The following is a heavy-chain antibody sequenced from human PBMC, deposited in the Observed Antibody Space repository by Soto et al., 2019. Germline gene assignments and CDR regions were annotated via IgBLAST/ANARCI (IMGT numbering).Heavy chain of an antibody. CDR1: GYTFTSYG. J-gene: IGHJ6*02. V-gene: IGHV1-18*01. CDR2: ISAYNGNT. Sequence: QVQLVQSGAEVKKPGVSVKVSCKASGYTFTSYGISWVRQAPGQGLEWMGWISAYNGNTNYAQKLQGRVTMTTDTSTSTAYMELRSLRSDDTAVYYCARDRMTTVTTAWYYGMDVWGQGTTVTVSS. D-gene: IGHD4-17*01. CDR3: ARDRMTTVTTAWYYGMDV.